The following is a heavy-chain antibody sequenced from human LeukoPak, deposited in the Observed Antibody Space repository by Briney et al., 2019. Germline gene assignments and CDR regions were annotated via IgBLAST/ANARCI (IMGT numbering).Heavy chain of an antibody. Sequence: GGSLRLSCAASGFTFSTYAMTWVRQAPGKGLGWVSGINSNGDEIYYADSVRGRFTISRDNSNNALYLQMDSQRAEDTAVYYCANWIGSSSRDYWGQGTLVTVSS. CDR2: INSNGDEI. CDR1: GFTFSTYA. J-gene: IGHJ4*02. V-gene: IGHV3-23*01. D-gene: IGHD6-6*01. CDR3: ANWIGSSSRDY.